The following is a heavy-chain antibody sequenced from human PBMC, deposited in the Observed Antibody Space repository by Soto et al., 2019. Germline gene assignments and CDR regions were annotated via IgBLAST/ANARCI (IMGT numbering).Heavy chain of an antibody. J-gene: IGHJ4*02. CDR2: ISSSSSYI. D-gene: IGHD5-18*01. V-gene: IGHV3-21*01. CDR1: GFTFSSYS. Sequence: FLRLSCAASGFTFSSYSMDWVRQAPGKGLEWVSSISSSSSYIYYADSVKGRFTISRDNAKNSLYLQMDSLRAEDTAVYYCARDRTDMVRGQGPLVTVSP. CDR3: ARDRTDMV.